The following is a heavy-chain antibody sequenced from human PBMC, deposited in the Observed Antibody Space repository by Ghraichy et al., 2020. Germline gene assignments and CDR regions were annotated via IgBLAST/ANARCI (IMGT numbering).Heavy chain of an antibody. J-gene: IGHJ5*02. Sequence: GGSLRLSCAASGFTFSSYSMNWVRQAPGKGLEWVSSISSSSSYIYYADSVKGRFTISRDNAKNSLYLQMNSLRAEDTAVYYCARDRFADCSGGSCYPNWFDPWGQGTLVTVSS. CDR2: ISSSSSYI. CDR3: ARDRFADCSGGSCYPNWFDP. D-gene: IGHD2-15*01. V-gene: IGHV3-21*01. CDR1: GFTFSSYS.